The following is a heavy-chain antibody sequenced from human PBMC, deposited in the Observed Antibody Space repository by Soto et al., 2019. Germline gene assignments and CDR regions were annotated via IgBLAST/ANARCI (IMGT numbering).Heavy chain of an antibody. CDR2: ISYDGSNK. V-gene: IGHV3-30*18. D-gene: IGHD6-13*01. J-gene: IGHJ6*02. Sequence: GGSLRLSCAASGFTFSSYRMHWVRQAPGKGLEWVAVISYDGSNKYYADSVKGRFTISRDNSKNTLYLQMNSLRAEDTAVYYCAKDWSSSWYYYYGMDVWGQGT. CDR3: AKDWSSSWYYYYGMDV. CDR1: GFTFSSYR.